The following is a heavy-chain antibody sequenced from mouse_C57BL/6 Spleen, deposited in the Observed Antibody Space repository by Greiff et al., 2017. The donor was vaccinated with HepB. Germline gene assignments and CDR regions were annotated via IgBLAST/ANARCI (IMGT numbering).Heavy chain of an antibody. Sequence: QVQLQQSGAELVKPGASVKLSCKASGYTFTSYWMPWVKQRPGQGLEWIGEIDPSDSYTNYNQKFKGKATLTVDTSSSTAYMQLSSLTSEDSAVYYCARSRATGFDYWGQGTTLTVSS. J-gene: IGHJ2*01. CDR2: IDPSDSYT. V-gene: IGHV1-50*01. CDR1: GYTFTSYW. D-gene: IGHD3-1*01. CDR3: ARSRATGFDY.